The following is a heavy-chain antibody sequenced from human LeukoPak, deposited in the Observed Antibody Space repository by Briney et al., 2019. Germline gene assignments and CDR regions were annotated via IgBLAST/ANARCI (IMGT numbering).Heavy chain of an antibody. J-gene: IGHJ4*02. CDR1: GFTVSSNY. D-gene: IGHD4-17*01. Sequence: GGSLRLSCAASGFTVSSNYITWVRQAPGKGLEWVAGISYDGSNKKHADSVKGRFTISRDNSENTVYLQMNSLRAEDTAVYHCARDRTVTTRGVFDYWGQGTLVTVSS. CDR3: ARDRTVTTRGVFDY. V-gene: IGHV3-30*03. CDR2: ISYDGSNK.